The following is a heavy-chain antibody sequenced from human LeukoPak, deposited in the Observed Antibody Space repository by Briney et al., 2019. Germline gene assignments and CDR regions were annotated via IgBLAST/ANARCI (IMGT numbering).Heavy chain of an antibody. Sequence: ASVKVSCKASGYTFTGQYLHWVRQAPGQGLEWMGWINPNSGGTNYAQKFQGRVTMTRDTSISTAYMELSRLRSDDTAVYYCARVVVQGSSWYDLDYWGQGTLVTVSS. V-gene: IGHV1-2*02. CDR1: GYTFTGQY. D-gene: IGHD6-13*01. CDR3: ARVVVQGSSWYDLDY. J-gene: IGHJ4*02. CDR2: INPNSGGT.